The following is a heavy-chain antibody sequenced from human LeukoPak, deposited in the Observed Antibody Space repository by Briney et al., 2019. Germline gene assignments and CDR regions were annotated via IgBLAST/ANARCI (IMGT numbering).Heavy chain of an antibody. CDR1: GYTFTGYY. Sequence: GASVTVSCKASGYTFTGYYMNWVRQAPGQGLEWMGWINPNSGGTNYAQKFQGRVTMTRDTSISTAYMELSRLRSDDTAVYYCARDLASGDSYYFDYWGQGTLVTVSS. V-gene: IGHV1-2*02. J-gene: IGHJ4*02. CDR3: ARDLASGDSYYFDY. D-gene: IGHD3-10*01. CDR2: INPNSGGT.